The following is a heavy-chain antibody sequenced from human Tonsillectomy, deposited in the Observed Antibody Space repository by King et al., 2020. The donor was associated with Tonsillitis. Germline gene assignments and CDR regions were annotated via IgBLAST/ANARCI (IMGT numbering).Heavy chain of an antibody. CDR1: GGSFSGYY. Sequence: VQLQQWGAGLLKPSETLSLTCAVYGGSFSGYYWSWIRQPPGKGLDWIGEINHSGSTNYNPSLKSRVTISVDTSKNQFSLKLSSVTAADTAVYYCWAGPFDDYVWGSYRYHYGMDVWGQGTTVTVSS. CDR3: WAGPFDDYVWGSYRYHYGMDV. CDR2: INHSGST. J-gene: IGHJ6*02. D-gene: IGHD3-16*02. V-gene: IGHV4-34*01.